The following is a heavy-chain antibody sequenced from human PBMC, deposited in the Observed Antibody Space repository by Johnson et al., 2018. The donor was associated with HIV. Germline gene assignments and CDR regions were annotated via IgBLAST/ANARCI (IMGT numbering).Heavy chain of an antibody. CDR1: GFTFSDHA. CDR3: AKDPAVVPPICFDV. CDR2: MSGSGAVT. J-gene: IGHJ3*01. Sequence: VQLVESGGGLVQSGGSLRLSCAGSGFTFSDHAMGWVRQAPGKWLEWVSSMSGSGAVTYYADSVKGRFTISRDNSKNRLFLQMNSLRAEDTAVYYCAKDPAVVPPICFDVWGQGTVVTVSS. V-gene: IGHV3-23*04. D-gene: IGHD3-22*01.